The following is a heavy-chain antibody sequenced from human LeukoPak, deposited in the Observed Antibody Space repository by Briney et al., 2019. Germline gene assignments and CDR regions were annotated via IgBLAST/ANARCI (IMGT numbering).Heavy chain of an antibody. J-gene: IGHJ4*02. CDR1: GGSFSGYY. CDR2: INHSGST. D-gene: IGHD2-2*01. V-gene: IGHV4-34*01. CDR3: ARVSIPDCSSTSCYEVFDY. Sequence: PSETLSLTCAVYGGSFSGYYWSWIRQPPGKGLEWIGEINHSGSTNYNPSLKSRVTISVDTSKNQFSLKLSSVTAADTAVYYCARVSIPDCSSTSCYEVFDYWGQGTLVTVSS.